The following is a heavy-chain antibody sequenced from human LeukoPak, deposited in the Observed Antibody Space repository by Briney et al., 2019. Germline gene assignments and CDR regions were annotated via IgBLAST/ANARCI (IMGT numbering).Heavy chain of an antibody. Sequence: PSETLSLACAVYGGSFSGYYWSWIRQPPGKGLEWIGEINHSGSTNYNPSLKSRVTISVDTSQNQFSLQLTSVTAADTAVYYCARGDYGSGTYLWGSWGQGILVTVSS. V-gene: IGHV4-34*01. CDR3: ARGDYGSGTYLWGS. J-gene: IGHJ5*02. CDR1: GGSFSGYY. D-gene: IGHD3-10*01. CDR2: INHSGST.